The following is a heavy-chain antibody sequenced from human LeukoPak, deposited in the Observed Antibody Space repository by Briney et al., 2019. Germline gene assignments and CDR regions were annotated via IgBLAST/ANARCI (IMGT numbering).Heavy chain of an antibody. CDR2: INHSGST. Sequence: SETLSLTCTVSGGSISSYYWSWVRQPPGKGLEWIGEINHSGSTNYNPSLKSRVTISVDTSKSQFSLKLSSVTAADTAVYYCARAGIAAAGTIRGVKYFQHWGQGTLVTVSS. D-gene: IGHD6-13*01. CDR3: ARAGIAAAGTIRGVKYFQH. J-gene: IGHJ1*01. V-gene: IGHV4-34*01. CDR1: GGSISSYY.